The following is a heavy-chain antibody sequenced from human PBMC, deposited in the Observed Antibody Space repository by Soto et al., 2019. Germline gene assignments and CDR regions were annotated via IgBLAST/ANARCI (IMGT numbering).Heavy chain of an antibody. D-gene: IGHD3-3*01. V-gene: IGHV6-1*01. CDR1: GDGVSSHSAA. J-gene: IGHJ6*02. CDR3: ARGRYEFWSGSSLLNGMDA. CDR2: TYYRSKWYN. Sequence: SHTLALTCGISGDGVSSHSAAWNWIRQSPSRGLEWLGRTYYRSKWYNDYAVSVKSRITINPDTCKNQFSLQLNSVTPEDTAVYYCARGRYEFWSGSSLLNGMDAWRQGSTVTVCS.